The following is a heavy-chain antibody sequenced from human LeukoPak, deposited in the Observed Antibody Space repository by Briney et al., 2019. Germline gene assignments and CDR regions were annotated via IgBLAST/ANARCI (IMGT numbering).Heavy chain of an antibody. Sequence: GGSLRLSCAASGFTFSSYAMSWVRQAPGKGLEWVSAISGSGGSTYYADSVKGRFTISRDNSKNTLYLQMNSLRAEDTAVYYCARDRNGFGEPLNWFDPWGQGTLVTVSS. D-gene: IGHD3-10*01. J-gene: IGHJ5*02. CDR2: ISGSGGST. CDR1: GFTFSSYA. CDR3: ARDRNGFGEPLNWFDP. V-gene: IGHV3-23*01.